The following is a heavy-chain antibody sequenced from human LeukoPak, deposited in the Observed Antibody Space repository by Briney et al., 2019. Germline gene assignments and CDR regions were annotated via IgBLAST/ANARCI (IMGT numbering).Heavy chain of an antibody. CDR3: VRGTGYSVLDI. CDR1: GISFSSHG. CDR2: IWYDGSNI. J-gene: IGHJ3*02. V-gene: IGHV3-33*01. D-gene: IGHD1-26*01. Sequence: PGTSLRLSCAASGISFSSHGMHWVRQAPGKGLEWVAVIWYDGSNIYYADSVKGRFTISRDNANNTLYLQMNSLRAEDTAVYYCVRGTGYSVLDIWGQGKMVTVSS.